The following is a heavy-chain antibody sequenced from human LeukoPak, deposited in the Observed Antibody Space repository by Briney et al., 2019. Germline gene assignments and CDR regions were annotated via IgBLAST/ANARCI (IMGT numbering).Heavy chain of an antibody. CDR3: ARGYCSSTSCQGDWFDP. CDR2: IYYSGST. Sequence: PSQTLSLTCTVSGGSISSGDYYWSWIRQPPGKGLEWIGYIYYSGSTYYNPSLKSRVTISVDTSKNQFSLKLSSVTAADTAVYYCARGYCSSTSCQGDWFDPWGQGTLVTVSS. J-gene: IGHJ5*02. D-gene: IGHD2-2*01. CDR1: GGSISSGDYY. V-gene: IGHV4-30-4*08.